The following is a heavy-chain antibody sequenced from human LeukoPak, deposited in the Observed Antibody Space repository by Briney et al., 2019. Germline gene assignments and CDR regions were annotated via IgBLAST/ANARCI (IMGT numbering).Heavy chain of an antibody. CDR3: ARRNVLTEGEAFDI. CDR2: VYNSGNT. Sequence: SETLSLTCAVSGGSISSYYWTWIRQPPGTGLEWIGYVYNSGNTNYNPSLRSRVTISIDASKSQFSLKLNSVTAADTAVYYCARRNVLTEGEAFDIWGQGTLVTVSS. CDR1: GGSISSYY. V-gene: IGHV4-59*08. D-gene: IGHD3-16*01. J-gene: IGHJ3*02.